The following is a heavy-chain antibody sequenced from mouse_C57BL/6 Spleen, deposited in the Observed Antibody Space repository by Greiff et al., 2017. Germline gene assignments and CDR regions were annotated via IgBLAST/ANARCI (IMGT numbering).Heavy chain of an antibody. V-gene: IGHV5-9*01. J-gene: IGHJ2*01. CDR2: LSGGGGNT. D-gene: IGHD1-1*01. CDR1: GFTFSSYT. CDR3: ARHGDHYGSSYTCYCDY. Sequence: EVLLVESGGGLVKPGGSLKLSCAASGFTFSSYTMSWVRQTPEKRLEWVATLSGGGGNTYYPDSVKDRCTISRDNAKNTLYRQMRSLRSEDTALYYCARHGDHYGSSYTCYCDYWGQGTTLTVAA.